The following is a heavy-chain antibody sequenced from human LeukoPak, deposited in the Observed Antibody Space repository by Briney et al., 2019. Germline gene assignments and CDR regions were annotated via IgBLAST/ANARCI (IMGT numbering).Heavy chain of an antibody. Sequence: GGSLRLSCAASGFTFSSYWMLWVRQAPGKGPVWVSRINNDGSGTTYADSVKGRFTISRDDAKNTLYLQMNSLRAEDTAVYYCVRGGESTWSWGQGTLVTVSS. CDR3: VRGGESTWS. CDR2: INNDGSGT. CDR1: GFTFSSYW. J-gene: IGHJ5*02. D-gene: IGHD2-15*01. V-gene: IGHV3-74*01.